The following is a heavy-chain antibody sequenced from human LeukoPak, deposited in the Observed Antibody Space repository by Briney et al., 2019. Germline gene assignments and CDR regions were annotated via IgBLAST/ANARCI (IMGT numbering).Heavy chain of an antibody. Sequence: SETLSLTCAVSGASITSYYWSWIRQPPGKGLEWIGYIYYSGCTNYNPSLKSRVTMSVDTSKNEFSLKLSSVTTADTAVYYCATRRIAVAAPFDYWGQGTLVTVSS. J-gene: IGHJ4*02. CDR1: GASITSYY. CDR3: ATRRIAVAAPFDY. CDR2: IYYSGCT. D-gene: IGHD6-19*01. V-gene: IGHV4-59*01.